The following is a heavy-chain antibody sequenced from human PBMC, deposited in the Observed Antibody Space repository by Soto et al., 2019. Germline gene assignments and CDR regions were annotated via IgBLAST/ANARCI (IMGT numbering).Heavy chain of an antibody. D-gene: IGHD6-13*01. V-gene: IGHV3-23*01. CDR3: AKDSSSWPHYFDY. J-gene: IGHJ4*02. CDR1: GFTLRSYA. Sequence: EVQVLESGGGLVQPGGSLRLSCAASGFTLRSYAMSWVRQAPGKGLEWVSAISGSGGSTYYADSVKGRFIISRDNSKNTLYLQMNSLRAEDTAVYYCAKDSSSWPHYFDYWGQGTLVTVSS. CDR2: ISGSGGST.